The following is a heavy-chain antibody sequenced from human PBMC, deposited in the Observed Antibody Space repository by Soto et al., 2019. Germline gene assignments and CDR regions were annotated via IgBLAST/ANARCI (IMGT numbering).Heavy chain of an antibody. CDR3: ARGVSTYNWFDP. J-gene: IGHJ5*02. V-gene: IGHV4-59*01. CDR2: MYYSGTT. D-gene: IGHD4-4*01. Sequence: PSETLSLTCTVSGGSIGTYYWSWIRQPPGKGLEWIGYMYYSGTTKYNPSLKSRVTISVDTSKNQFSLNLSSVTAADTAVYYCARGVSTYNWFDPWGQGTLVTVSS. CDR1: GGSIGTYY.